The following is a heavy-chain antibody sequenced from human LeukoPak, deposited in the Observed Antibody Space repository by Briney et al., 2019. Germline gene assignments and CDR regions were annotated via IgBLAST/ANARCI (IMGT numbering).Heavy chain of an antibody. V-gene: IGHV4-4*07. CDR1: GGSVNSYY. Sequence: SETLSLTCTVSGGSVNSYYLSWIRQPAGKTLEWIGRIYDGGSTNYNPSLKSRVTISVDTSKNQFSLKLSSVTAADTAVYYCARGPNEYGDYTYWGQGTLVTVSS. D-gene: IGHD4-17*01. CDR2: IYDGGST. J-gene: IGHJ4*02. CDR3: ARGPNEYGDYTY.